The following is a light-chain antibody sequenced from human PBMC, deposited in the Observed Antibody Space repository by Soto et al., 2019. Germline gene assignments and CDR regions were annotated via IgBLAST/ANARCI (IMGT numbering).Light chain of an antibody. CDR1: QSVNSN. V-gene: IGKV3-15*01. CDR2: AAS. J-gene: IGKJ1*01. Sequence: EIVMTQSPATLSVSPGERATLSCRASQSVNSNLAWYQQKPGQAPRLLIYAASTRATGIPARFSGSGSGTEFNLTLRSLQSEDFAEYHGQQLNNWPQTFCPWTKGEIK. CDR3: QQLNNWPQT.